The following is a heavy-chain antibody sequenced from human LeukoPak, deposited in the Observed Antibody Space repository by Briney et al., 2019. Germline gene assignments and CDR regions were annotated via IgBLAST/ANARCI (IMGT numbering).Heavy chain of an antibody. J-gene: IGHJ4*02. D-gene: IGHD2-15*01. V-gene: IGHV1-8*01. CDR2: VNPNSGHT. CDR1: GYTFTSYD. Sequence: ASVKVSCKASGYTFTSYDVNWVRQATGQGLEWMGWVNPNSGHTGYAQKFQGRVTMTTNTSISTAYMELSSLRSEDTAVYYCARGAPGSYCSGGSCPYFDSWGQGTLVSVSS. CDR3: ARGAPGSYCSGGSCPYFDS.